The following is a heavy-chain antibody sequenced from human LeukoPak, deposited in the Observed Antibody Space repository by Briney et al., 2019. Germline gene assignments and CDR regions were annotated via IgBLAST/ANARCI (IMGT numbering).Heavy chain of an antibody. V-gene: IGHV3-11*03. Sequence: GGFLRLSCAASGFTFSDYYMTWIRQAPGRGLEWISYINGSSSDTKYADSVKGRFTISRDNAKNSVYLLMNSLRAEDTAVYYCARRGTTYCTVDSCHPNWFDPWGQGTLVTVSS. CDR1: GFTFSDYY. D-gene: IGHD2-15*01. CDR3: ARRGTTYCTVDSCHPNWFDP. CDR2: INGSSSDT. J-gene: IGHJ5*02.